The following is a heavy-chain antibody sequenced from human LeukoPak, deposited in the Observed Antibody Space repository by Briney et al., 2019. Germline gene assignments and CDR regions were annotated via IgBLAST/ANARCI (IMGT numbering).Heavy chain of an antibody. V-gene: IGHV3-66*01. CDR2: IYSGGST. Sequence: GGSLRLSCAASGFTFSSYSMNWVRQAPGKGLEWVSVIYSGGSTYYADSVKGRFTISRDNSKNTLYLQMNSLRAEDTAVYYCARGGGWYIGIDYWGQGALVTVSS. CDR1: GFTFSSYS. J-gene: IGHJ4*02. D-gene: IGHD6-19*01. CDR3: ARGGGWYIGIDY.